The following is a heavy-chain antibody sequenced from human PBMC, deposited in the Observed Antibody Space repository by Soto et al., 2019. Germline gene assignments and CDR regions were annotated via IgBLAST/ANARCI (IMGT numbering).Heavy chain of an antibody. J-gene: IGHJ5*02. CDR2: INHSGST. Sequence: ETLSLTCAVYGGSFSGYYWSWIRQPPGKGLEWIGEINHSGSTNYNPSLKSRVTISVDTAKNQFSLKLSSVTAADTAVYYCARGNQYYYGSGSYYNNWFDPWGQGTLVTVSS. D-gene: IGHD3-10*01. CDR1: GGSFSGYY. V-gene: IGHV4-34*01. CDR3: ARGNQYYYGSGSYYNNWFDP.